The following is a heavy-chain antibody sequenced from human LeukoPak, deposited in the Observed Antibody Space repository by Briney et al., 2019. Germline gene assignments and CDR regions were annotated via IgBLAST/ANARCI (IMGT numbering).Heavy chain of an antibody. CDR1: GFTFSSYG. CDR3: AKETVFSY. J-gene: IGHJ4*02. V-gene: IGHV3-23*01. D-gene: IGHD3-9*01. CDR2: IGGRDGST. Sequence: GGSLRLSCAASGFTFSSYGMSWVRQAPGKGLEWVSAIGGRDGSTYYADSVKGRFTISRDNSKNTPYVQMNSLRAEDTAVYYCAKETVFSYWGQGTLVTVSS.